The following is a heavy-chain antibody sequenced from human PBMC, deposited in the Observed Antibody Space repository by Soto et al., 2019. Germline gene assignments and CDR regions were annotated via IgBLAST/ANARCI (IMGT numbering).Heavy chain of an antibody. CDR3: ARGNDYSNNWFDP. J-gene: IGHJ5*02. D-gene: IGHD4-4*01. CDR2: INHSGST. CDR1: GGSFSGNY. Sequence: PSETLSLTCAVYGGSFSGNYWSWIRQPPGKGLEWIGEINHSGSTNYNPSLKSRVTISVDTSKNQFSLKLSSVTAADTAVYYCARGNDYSNNWFDPWGQGTLVTVSS. V-gene: IGHV4-34*01.